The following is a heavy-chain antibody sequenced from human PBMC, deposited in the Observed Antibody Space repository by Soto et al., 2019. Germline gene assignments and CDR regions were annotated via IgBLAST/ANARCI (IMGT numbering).Heavy chain of an antibody. CDR3: SDLKIRSGGVIVYKF. V-gene: IGHV3-23*01. J-gene: IGHJ4*02. CDR2: LTDTGGST. CDR1: GFTFSSYA. Sequence: GGSLRLSCAASGFTFSSYAMSWVRQAPGKGLEWVSSLTDTGGSTYYADSVKGRFTISRDNSKNTVYLQMNSLRAGDTAVYYCSDLKIRSGGVIVYKFRGPGTLVTVSS. D-gene: IGHD3-16*02.